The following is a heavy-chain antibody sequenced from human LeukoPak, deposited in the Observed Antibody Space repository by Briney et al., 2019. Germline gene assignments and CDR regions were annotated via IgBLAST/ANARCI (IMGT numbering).Heavy chain of an antibody. CDR3: ATARVVGSSWYLED. CDR2: IWYEGSNK. Sequence: GGSLRLSCAASGFTFRNYGMHWVRQAPGKGLEGVAVIWYEGSNKYYDDSVKGRVTISRDNATNTLYLQVDSLRADDTAVYYCATARVVGSSWYLEDWGQGTLVTVSS. J-gene: IGHJ4*02. CDR1: GFTFRNYG. V-gene: IGHV3-33*03. D-gene: IGHD6-13*01.